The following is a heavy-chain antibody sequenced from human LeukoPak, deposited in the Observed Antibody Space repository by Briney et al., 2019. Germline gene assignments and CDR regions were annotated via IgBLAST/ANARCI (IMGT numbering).Heavy chain of an antibody. D-gene: IGHD3-3*01. CDR1: GYTFTSYY. V-gene: IGHV1-18*04. CDR2: ISAYNGNT. CDR3: ARSIYDFWSGYYMSYLNY. Sequence: ASVKVSCKASGYTFTSYYMHWVRQAPGQGLEWMGWISAYNGNTNYAQKLQGRVTMTTDTSTSTAYMELRSLRSDDTAVYYCARSIYDFWSGYYMSYLNYWGQGTLVTVSS. J-gene: IGHJ4*02.